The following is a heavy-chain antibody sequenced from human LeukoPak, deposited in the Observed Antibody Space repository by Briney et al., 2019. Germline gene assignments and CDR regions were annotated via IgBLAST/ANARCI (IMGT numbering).Heavy chain of an antibody. CDR3: ARPDEQQLVRDAFDI. J-gene: IGHJ3*02. Sequence: GGSLRLSCAASGFSFRSYEMNWVRQAPGKGLEWVSSISSSSSYIYYADSVKGRFTISRDNAKNSLYLQMNSLRAEDTAVYYCARPDEQQLVRDAFDIWGQGTMVTVSS. D-gene: IGHD6-13*01. CDR2: ISSSSSYI. CDR1: GFSFRSYE. V-gene: IGHV3-21*01.